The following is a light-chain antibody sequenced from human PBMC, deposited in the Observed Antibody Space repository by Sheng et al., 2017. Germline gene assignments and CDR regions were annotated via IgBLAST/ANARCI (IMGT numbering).Light chain of an antibody. Sequence: DIQMTQSPSSLSASVGDRVTITCRASQGIRNDLGWYQQKPGKAPKRLIYAASSLQSGVPSRFSGSGSGTEFTLTIDNLQPEDFATYYCQQYAVFPPYTFGQGTNLEMK. J-gene: IGKJ2*01. V-gene: IGKV1-17*02. CDR1: QGIRND. CDR3: QQYAVFPPYT. CDR2: AAS.